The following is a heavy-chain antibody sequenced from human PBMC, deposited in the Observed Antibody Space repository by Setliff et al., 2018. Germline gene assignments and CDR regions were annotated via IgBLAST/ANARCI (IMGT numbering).Heavy chain of an antibody. CDR3: AKNYNFWRAYIDY. V-gene: IGHV1-24*01. CDR2: FDPEDGET. D-gene: IGHD3-3*01. Sequence: VKVSCKVSGYTLTELSMHWVRQAPGKGLEWMGGFDPEDGETIYAQKFQGRVTMTEDTSTDTLYLQMNSLRAEDTAVYYCAKNYNFWRAYIDYWGQGTLVTVSS. CDR1: GYTLTELS. J-gene: IGHJ4*02.